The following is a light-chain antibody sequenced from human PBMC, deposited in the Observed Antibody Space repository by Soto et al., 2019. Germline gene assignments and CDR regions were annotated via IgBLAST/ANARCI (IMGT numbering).Light chain of an antibody. CDR2: EVN. V-gene: IGLV2-8*01. J-gene: IGLJ1*01. CDR1: SSDGGGYNY. CDR3: SSYAGSSNV. Sequence: QSVLTQPPSASGSPGQSVAISCTGTSSDGGGYNYVSWYQQHPGKAPKLMIYEVNKRPSGVPDRFSGSKSGNTAYLTVSGLKAADEADYYCSSYAGSSNVFGTGTEVTVL.